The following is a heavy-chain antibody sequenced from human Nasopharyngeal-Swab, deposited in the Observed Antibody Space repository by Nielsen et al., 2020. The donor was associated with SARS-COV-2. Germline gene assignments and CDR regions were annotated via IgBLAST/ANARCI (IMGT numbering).Heavy chain of an antibody. CDR1: GDSINNHY. V-gene: IGHV4-4*07. CDR2: LYTSGST. CDR3: AGDGGTWFDP. Sequence: ESLKISCTVSGDSINNHYWSWIRQPAGKGLQWIGRLYTSGSTTFKPPPNYNPSLKSRVSMSLDTSKNQFSLRLTSVTAADTAVYYCAGDGGTWFDPWGQGTLVTVSS. J-gene: IGHJ5*02. D-gene: IGHD3-16*01.